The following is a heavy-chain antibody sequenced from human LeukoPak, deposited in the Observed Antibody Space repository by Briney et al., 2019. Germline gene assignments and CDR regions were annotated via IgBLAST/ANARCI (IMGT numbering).Heavy chain of an antibody. Sequence: HPGGSLRLSCAASGFTFSSYSMNWVRQAPGKGLEWVSYISSSSSTIYYADSVKGRFTISRDNAKNSLYLQMNSLRAEDTAVYYCARGESWEVVVAATIEFDYWGQGTLVTVSS. D-gene: IGHD2-15*01. V-gene: IGHV3-48*01. CDR1: GFTFSSYS. CDR2: ISSSSSTI. J-gene: IGHJ4*02. CDR3: ARGESWEVVVAATIEFDY.